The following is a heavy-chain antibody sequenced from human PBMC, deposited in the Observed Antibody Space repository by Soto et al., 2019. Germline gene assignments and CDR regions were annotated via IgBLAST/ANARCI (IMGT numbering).Heavy chain of an antibody. Sequence: QITLKESGPTLVKPTQTLTVTCTFSGFSLSTSGGGVGWIRQPPGKALEWLALLYWSDDERYSPSLKDRLTITKDTSKNQVVLTMTNMDPVDTATYYCARLISYAYGSVSFYFDYWGQGSLVTVSS. J-gene: IGHJ4*02. D-gene: IGHD3-10*01. CDR1: GFSLSTSGGG. V-gene: IGHV2-5*01. CDR3: ARLISYAYGSVSFYFDY. CDR2: LYWSDDE.